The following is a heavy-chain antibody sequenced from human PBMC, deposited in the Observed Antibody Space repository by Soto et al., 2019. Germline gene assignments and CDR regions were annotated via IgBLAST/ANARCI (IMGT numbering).Heavy chain of an antibody. J-gene: IGHJ6*02. V-gene: IGHV1-69*13. CDR3: AGDLISNYHYYGMDV. Sequence: GASVKVSCKASADTFSSSAFSWVRQAPGQGLEWMGGIIPFFHAANYAQRFQGRVTITADESTSTVYMELSSLRSEDTALYYCAGDLISNYHYYGMDVWGQGTTVTVSS. CDR1: ADTFSSSA. CDR2: IIPFFHAA.